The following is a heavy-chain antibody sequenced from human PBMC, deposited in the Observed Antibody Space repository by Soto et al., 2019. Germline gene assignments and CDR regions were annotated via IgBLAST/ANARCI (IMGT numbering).Heavy chain of an antibody. Sequence: PSETLSLTCAVYGGSFSGYYWSWIRQPPGKGLEWIGEINHSGSTNYNPSLKSRVTISVDTSKNQFSLKLSSVTAADTAVYYCARGRVFGVVIPKNYFDYWGRGTLVTVSS. CDR2: INHSGST. D-gene: IGHD3-3*01. J-gene: IGHJ4*02. V-gene: IGHV4-34*01. CDR3: ARGRVFGVVIPKNYFDY. CDR1: GGSFSGYY.